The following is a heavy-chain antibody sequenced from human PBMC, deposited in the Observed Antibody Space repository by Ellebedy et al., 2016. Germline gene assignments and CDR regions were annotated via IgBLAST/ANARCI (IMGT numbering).Heavy chain of an antibody. CDR1: GGSINNSPYY. J-gene: IGHJ5*02. CDR2: IYYSGNT. CDR3: ARSLGAAGTAYDKLFKS. D-gene: IGHD6-13*01. Sequence: SETLSLTXSVSGGSINNSPYYWTWIRHHPGKGLEWIGYIYYSGNTYYNPSLKSRVSISVDTSKNQFSLKLNSVTPADTAVYYCARSLGAAGTAYDKLFKSWGQGTLVTVSS. V-gene: IGHV4-31*03.